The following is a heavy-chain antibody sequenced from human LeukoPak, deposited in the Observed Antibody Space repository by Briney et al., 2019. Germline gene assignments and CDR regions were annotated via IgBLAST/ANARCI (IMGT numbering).Heavy chain of an antibody. CDR1: GGSISSYY. CDR3: ASLLLWPTRFDY. D-gene: IGHD3-10*01. Sequence: SETLSLTCTVSGGSISSYYWSWIRQPPAQGLEWIGYIYYSGSTNYNPSLKSRVTISVDTSKNQFSLKLSSVTAADTAVYYCASLLLWPTRFDYWGQGTLVTVSS. J-gene: IGHJ4*02. CDR2: IYYSGST. V-gene: IGHV4-59*01.